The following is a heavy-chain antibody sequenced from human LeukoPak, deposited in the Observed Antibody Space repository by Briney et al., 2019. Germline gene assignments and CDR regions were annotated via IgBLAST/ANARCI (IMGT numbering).Heavy chain of an antibody. CDR3: AKALERWGPLDY. Sequence: PGGSLRLSCAASGFTFSTYSMNWVRQAPGKGLYWVSAISGSGISTYYADSVKGRFTISRDTSKNTLYLQMNSLKAEDTAVYYCAKALERWGPLDYWGQGTLVTVSS. CDR1: GFTFSTYS. V-gene: IGHV3-23*01. D-gene: IGHD4-17*01. J-gene: IGHJ4*02. CDR2: ISGSGIST.